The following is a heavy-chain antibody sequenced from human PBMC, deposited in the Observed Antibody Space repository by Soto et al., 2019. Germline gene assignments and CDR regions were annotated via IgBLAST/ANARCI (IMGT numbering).Heavy chain of an antibody. CDR3: ARARSYGLDY. D-gene: IGHD5-18*01. CDR1: GYTFTSYD. CDR2: MNPNSGKT. Sequence: QVQLVQCGAAVKKPGASVKVSCKASGYTFTSYDINRVRQATGQGLEWMGWMNPNSGKTVYAQKFQGRVTMTRNTSISTAYLELSSLRSEDTAVYYCARARSYGLDYWGQGTLVTVSS. J-gene: IGHJ4*02. V-gene: IGHV1-8*01.